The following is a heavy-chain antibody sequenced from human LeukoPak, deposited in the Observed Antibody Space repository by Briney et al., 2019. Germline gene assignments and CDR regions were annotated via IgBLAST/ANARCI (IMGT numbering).Heavy chain of an antibody. D-gene: IGHD5-24*01. J-gene: IGHJ4*02. CDR2: MKQDGSAE. Sequence: PGGSLRLSCAASGFTFSNYWMAWVRQAPGKGLEWVAKMKQDGSAEEYVDSAKGRFTVSRDNAKNSLYLQMNSLRPEDTALYYCVRDATRGGDFDFWGQGTLVTVSS. CDR3: VRDATRGGDFDF. CDR1: GFTFSNYW. V-gene: IGHV3-7*04.